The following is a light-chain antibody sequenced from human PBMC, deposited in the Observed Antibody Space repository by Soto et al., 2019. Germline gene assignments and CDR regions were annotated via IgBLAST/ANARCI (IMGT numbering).Light chain of an antibody. CDR2: EVN. V-gene: IGLV2-8*01. Sequence: QSALTQPPSASGSPGQSVTISCTGTSSDVGDYSYVSWYQHHPGKAPKLIIYEVNKRPSGVPDRFSGSKSGTTASLTVSGLQADDGADYYCTSYAGTNNLVFGGGTQVTVL. CDR1: SSDVGDYSY. J-gene: IGLJ2*01. CDR3: TSYAGTNNLV.